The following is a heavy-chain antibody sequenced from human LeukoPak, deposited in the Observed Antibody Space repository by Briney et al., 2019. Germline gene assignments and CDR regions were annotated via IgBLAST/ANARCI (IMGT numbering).Heavy chain of an antibody. J-gene: IGHJ4*02. CDR1: GGTFSSYA. CDR2: IIPILGIA. D-gene: IGHD6-19*01. Sequence: SVKVSCKASGGTFSSYAISWVRQAPGQGLEWMGRIIPILGIANYAQKFQGRVTITADKSTSTAYMELSSLRSEDTAVYYCARGIVVAACYFDYWGQGTLVTVSS. CDR3: ARGIVVAACYFDY. V-gene: IGHV1-69*04.